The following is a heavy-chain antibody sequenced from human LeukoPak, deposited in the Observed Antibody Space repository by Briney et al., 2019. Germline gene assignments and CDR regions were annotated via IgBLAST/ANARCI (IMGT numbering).Heavy chain of an antibody. CDR2: IIPILGIA. CDR1: GGTFSSYA. Sequence: VASVKVSCKASGGTFSSYAIRWVRQAPGQGLEWMGRIIPILGIANYAQKFQGRVTITADKSTSTAYMELSSLRSEDTAVYYCARVLLGTTYYYYYGMDLWGQGTTVTVSS. V-gene: IGHV1-69*04. D-gene: IGHD1-7*01. CDR3: ARVLLGTTYYYYYGMDL. J-gene: IGHJ6*02.